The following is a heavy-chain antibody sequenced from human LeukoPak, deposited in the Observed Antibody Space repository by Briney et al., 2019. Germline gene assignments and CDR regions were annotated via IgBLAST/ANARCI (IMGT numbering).Heavy chain of an antibody. V-gene: IGHV4-34*01. CDR1: GGSFSGYY. CDR3: ARGGYDILTGYYRYYCYGMDV. D-gene: IGHD3-9*01. Sequence: SETLSLTCAAYGGSFSGYYWSWIRQPPGKGLEWIGEINHSGSTNYNPSLKSRVTISVDTSKNQFSLKLSSVTAADTAVYYCARGGYDILTGYYRYYCYGMDVWGKGTTVTVSS. CDR2: INHSGST. J-gene: IGHJ6*04.